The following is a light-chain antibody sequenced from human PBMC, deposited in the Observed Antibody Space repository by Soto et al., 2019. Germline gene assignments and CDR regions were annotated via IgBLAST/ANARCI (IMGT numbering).Light chain of an antibody. CDR2: GAS. CDR1: QSVTSDY. V-gene: IGKV3-20*01. CDR3: QQYXTSPLT. Sequence: ENVLTQSPGTLSLSPGERAALSCRASQSVTSDYLAWYQQTPGQAPRLLIYGASSRATGIPDRFIGSGSGTDFTLTISRLEPEDFAVYYCQQYXTSPLTFGGGTKVDIK. J-gene: IGKJ4*01.